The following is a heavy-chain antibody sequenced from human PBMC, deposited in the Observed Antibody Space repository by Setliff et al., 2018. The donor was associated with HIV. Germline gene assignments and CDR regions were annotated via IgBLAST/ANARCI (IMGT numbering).Heavy chain of an antibody. CDR2: IKEDGSEK. D-gene: IGHD2-15*01. CDR3: ARDFCGSSCSSGYGYFDH. CDR1: GFTFSRYW. J-gene: IGHJ4*02. V-gene: IGHV3-7*01. Sequence: PGGSLRLSCAASGFTFSRYWMSWVRQAPGKGLEWVANIKEDGSEKYYVDSVKGRFTISRDNGKNSLYLEMNSLRADDTAVYYCARDFCGSSCSSGYGYFDHWGQGTLVTVS.